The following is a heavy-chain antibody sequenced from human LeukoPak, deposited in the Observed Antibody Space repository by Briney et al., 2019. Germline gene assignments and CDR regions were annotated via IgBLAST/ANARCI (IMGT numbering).Heavy chain of an antibody. CDR1: GFTVSSNY. V-gene: IGHV3-23*01. Sequence: GGSLRLSCAASGFTVSSNYMSWVRQAPGKGLEWVSAISGSGGSTYYADSVKGRFTISRDNSKNTLYLQMNSLRAEDTAVYYCAKERSVLTGYYYYYGMDVWGQGTTVTVSS. CDR2: ISGSGGST. J-gene: IGHJ6*02. CDR3: AKERSVLTGYYYYYGMDV. D-gene: IGHD3-9*01.